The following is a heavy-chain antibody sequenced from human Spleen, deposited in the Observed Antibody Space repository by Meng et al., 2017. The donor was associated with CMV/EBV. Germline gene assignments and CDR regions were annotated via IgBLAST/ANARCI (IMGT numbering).Heavy chain of an antibody. V-gene: IGHV1-69*10. CDR2: IIPMLGTT. Sequence: SVKVSCKASGYTFTSYDISWVRQAPGQGLEWMGGIIPMLGTTNYAQNFQGRVTVSADKSTTTAYMELSNLKSEDTAIYYCATIRGLLIMFYLESWGQGTLVTVSS. CDR1: GYTFTSYD. D-gene: IGHD2-15*01. CDR3: ATIRGLLIMFYLES. J-gene: IGHJ4*02.